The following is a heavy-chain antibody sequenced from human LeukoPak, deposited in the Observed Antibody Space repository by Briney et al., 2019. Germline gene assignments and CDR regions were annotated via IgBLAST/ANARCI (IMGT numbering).Heavy chain of an antibody. CDR1: GGSISSSSYY. CDR2: IYYSGST. D-gene: IGHD3-3*01. Sequence: SETLSLTCTVSGGSISSSSYYWGWIRQPPGKGLEWIGSIYYSGSTYYNPSLKSRVTISVDTSKNQFSLKLSSVTAADTAVYYCARAPIFGVAPTLFWFDPWGQGTLVTVSS. J-gene: IGHJ5*02. CDR3: ARAPIFGVAPTLFWFDP. V-gene: IGHV4-39*07.